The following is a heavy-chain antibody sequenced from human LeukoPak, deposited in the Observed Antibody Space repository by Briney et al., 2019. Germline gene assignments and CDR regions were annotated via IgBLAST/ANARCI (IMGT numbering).Heavy chain of an antibody. V-gene: IGHV4-39*07. CDR3: ARLVYGDSERFDY. Sequence: SQTLSLTCTVSGGSISSGSYYWSWIRQPPGKGLEWIGEINHSGSTNYNPSLKSRVTISVDTSKNQFSLKLSSVTAADTAVYYCARLVYGDSERFDYWGQGTLVTVSS. CDR2: INHSGST. CDR1: GGSISSGSYY. J-gene: IGHJ4*02. D-gene: IGHD4-17*01.